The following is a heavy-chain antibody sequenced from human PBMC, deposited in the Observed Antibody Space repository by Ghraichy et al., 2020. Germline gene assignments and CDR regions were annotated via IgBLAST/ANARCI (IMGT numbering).Heavy chain of an antibody. J-gene: IGHJ4*02. D-gene: IGHD5-24*01. CDR3: ARDIGFGGWLQLDY. Sequence: SETLSLTCTVSGGSISSYYWSWIRQPPGKGLEWIGYIYYSGSTNYNPSLKSRVTISVDTSKNQFSLKLSSVTAADTAVYYCARDIGFGGWLQLDYWGQGTLVTVSS. V-gene: IGHV4-59*01. CDR1: GGSISSYY. CDR2: IYYSGST.